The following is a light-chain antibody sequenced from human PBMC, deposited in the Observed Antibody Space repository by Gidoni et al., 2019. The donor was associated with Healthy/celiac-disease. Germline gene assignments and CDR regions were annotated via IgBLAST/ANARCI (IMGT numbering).Light chain of an antibody. CDR3: CSYAGSYTYV. CDR2: DVS. J-gene: IGLJ1*01. V-gene: IGLV2-11*01. CDR1: SSDVGGYTY. Sequence: QPALTQPRSVPGPPGQSVTISCTGTSSDVGGYTYVSWYQQHPGKAPKLMIYDVSKRPSGVPDRFSGSKSGNTASLTISGLQAEDKADYYCCSYAGSYTYVFGTGTKVTVL.